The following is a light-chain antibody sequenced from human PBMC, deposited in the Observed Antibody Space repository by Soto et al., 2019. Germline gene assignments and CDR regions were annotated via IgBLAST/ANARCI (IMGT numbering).Light chain of an antibody. Sequence: DIQMTQSPSSLSASVVDRVTITCRASQSISSYLNWYQQKPGKAPKLLIYDASSLERGVPSRFSGSGSGTDFTLTISNLQPEDFATYYCQQAASFPITFGQGTRLEIK. V-gene: IGKV1-39*01. CDR1: QSISSY. CDR2: DAS. CDR3: QQAASFPIT. J-gene: IGKJ5*01.